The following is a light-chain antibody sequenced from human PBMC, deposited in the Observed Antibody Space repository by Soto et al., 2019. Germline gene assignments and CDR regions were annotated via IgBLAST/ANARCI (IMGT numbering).Light chain of an antibody. Sequence: EIVLTQSTATLSLSPGERATLSCRASQSVGNNLAWYQQKPGQAPRLLIYDASNRATGIPARFSGSGYGTDFTLTISSLEPEDFAVYYCQQRSNWPTFGQGTRLEIK. CDR3: QQRSNWPT. J-gene: IGKJ5*01. CDR2: DAS. V-gene: IGKV3-11*01. CDR1: QSVGNN.